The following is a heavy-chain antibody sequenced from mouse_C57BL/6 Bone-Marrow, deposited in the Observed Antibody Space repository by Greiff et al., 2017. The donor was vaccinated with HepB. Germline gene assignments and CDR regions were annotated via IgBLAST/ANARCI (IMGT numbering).Heavy chain of an antibody. CDR3: ARQNGSSGYYCDY. V-gene: IGHV1-26*01. CDR1: GYTFTDYY. D-gene: IGHD3-2*02. Sequence: EVQLQQSGPELVKPGASVKISCKASGYTFTDYYMNWVKQSHGKSLEWIGDINPNNGGTSYNQKFKGKATLTVDKSSSTAYMELRSLTSEDSAVYYCARQNGSSGYYCDYWGQGTTLTVSS. J-gene: IGHJ2*01. CDR2: INPNNGGT.